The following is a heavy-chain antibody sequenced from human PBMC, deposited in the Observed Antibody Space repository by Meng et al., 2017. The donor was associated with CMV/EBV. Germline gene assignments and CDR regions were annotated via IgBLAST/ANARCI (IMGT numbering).Heavy chain of an antibody. D-gene: IGHD3-10*01. CDR2: ISSSGSTI. Sequence: GSLRLSCAASGFTFSSYSMNWVRQAPGKGLEWVSSISSSGSTIYYADSVKGRFTISRDNAKNSLYLQMNSLRAEDTAVYYCARHTLYYYGSGSYSFAAVVSGEYYYYYGMDVWGQGTTVTVSS. J-gene: IGHJ6*02. CDR3: ARHTLYYYGSGSYSFAAVVSGEYYYYYGMDV. CDR1: GFTFSSYS. V-gene: IGHV3-21*04.